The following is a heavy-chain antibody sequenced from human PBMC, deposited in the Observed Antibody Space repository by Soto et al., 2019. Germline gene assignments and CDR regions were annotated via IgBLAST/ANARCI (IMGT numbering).Heavy chain of an antibody. J-gene: IGHJ6*02. Sequence: EVQLLESGGGLVQPGGSLRLSCAASGFTFTNYAMSWVRQAPGKGLEWVAAGSGSGGTTYYADSVRGRFTISRDNSKNPLYVQMNSLRAGDKAIYYCAKGLIRSYSIPNPDYGLDVWGQGTTVTVSS. CDR2: GSGSGGTT. CDR1: GFTFTNYA. CDR3: AKGLIRSYSIPNPDYGLDV. D-gene: IGHD3-10*01. V-gene: IGHV3-23*01.